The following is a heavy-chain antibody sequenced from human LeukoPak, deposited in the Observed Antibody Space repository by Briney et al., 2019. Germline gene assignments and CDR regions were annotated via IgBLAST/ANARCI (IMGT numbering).Heavy chain of an antibody. CDR3: ARPRAADAFDI. CDR2: INHSGST. CDR1: GGSFSGYY. V-gene: IGHV4-34*01. D-gene: IGHD6-25*01. J-gene: IGHJ3*02. Sequence: PSETLSLTCAAYGGSFSGYYWSWIRQPPGKGLEWIGEINHSGSTNYNPSLKSRATISVDTSKNQFSLKLSSVTAADTAVYYCARPRAADAFDIWGQGTMVTVSS.